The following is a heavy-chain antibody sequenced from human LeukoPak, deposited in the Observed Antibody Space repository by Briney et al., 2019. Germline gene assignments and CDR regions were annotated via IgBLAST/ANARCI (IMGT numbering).Heavy chain of an antibody. D-gene: IGHD6-13*01. Sequence: GGSLRLSCAASGFTVSSNYMSWVRQAPGKGLEWVSSISSSSSYIYYADSVKGRFTISRDNAKNSLYLQMNSLRAEDTAVYYCASTGSDSSSWGHDAFDIWGQGTMVTVSS. CDR1: GFTVSSNY. V-gene: IGHV3-21*01. J-gene: IGHJ3*02. CDR3: ASTGSDSSSWGHDAFDI. CDR2: ISSSSSYI.